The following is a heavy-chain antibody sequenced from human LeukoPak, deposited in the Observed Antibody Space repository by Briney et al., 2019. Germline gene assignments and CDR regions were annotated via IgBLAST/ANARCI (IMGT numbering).Heavy chain of an antibody. Sequence: PSGTLSLTXTVSGGSISSSSYYWGWIRQPPGKGLEWIGSIYYSGSTYYNPSLKSRVTISVDTSKNQFSLKLSSVTAADTAVYYCASSTSGSYYRGGYYFDYWGQGTLVTVSS. V-gene: IGHV4-39*01. CDR3: ASSTSGSYYRGGYYFDY. J-gene: IGHJ4*02. CDR2: IYYSGST. CDR1: GGSISSSSYY. D-gene: IGHD1-26*01.